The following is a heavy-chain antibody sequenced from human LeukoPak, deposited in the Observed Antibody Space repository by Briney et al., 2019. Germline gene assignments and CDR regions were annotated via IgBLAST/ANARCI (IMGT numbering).Heavy chain of an antibody. Sequence: ASVKVSCKASGYTFTSYGISWVRQAPGQGLEWMGWISAYNGNTNYAQKLQGRVTMTTDTSTSTAYMELRSLRSDDTAVYYCARDLLWFGVDASDIWGQGTMVTVSS. J-gene: IGHJ3*02. V-gene: IGHV1-18*01. D-gene: IGHD3-10*01. CDR1: GYTFTSYG. CDR2: ISAYNGNT. CDR3: ARDLLWFGVDASDI.